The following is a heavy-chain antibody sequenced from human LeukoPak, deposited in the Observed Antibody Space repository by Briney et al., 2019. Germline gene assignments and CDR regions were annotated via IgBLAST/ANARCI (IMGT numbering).Heavy chain of an antibody. Sequence: PGGSLRLSCAASGFTFRNHAIHWVRQAPGKGLEWVAQIWYDGSNKYYLESVKGRFTISRDNSKNTLYLQMNSLRADDTGVYLCARDGQQQAAYSMDVWGQGTTVTVSS. J-gene: IGHJ6*02. D-gene: IGHD6-13*01. CDR3: ARDGQQQAAYSMDV. CDR2: IWYDGSNK. CDR1: GFTFRNHA. V-gene: IGHV3-33*01.